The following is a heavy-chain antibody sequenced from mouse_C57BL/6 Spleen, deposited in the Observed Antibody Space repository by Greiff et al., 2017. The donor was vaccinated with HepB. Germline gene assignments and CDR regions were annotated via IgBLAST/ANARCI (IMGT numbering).Heavy chain of an antibody. J-gene: IGHJ4*01. D-gene: IGHD2-2*01. Sequence: QVQLQQPGAELVKPGASVKLSCKASGYTFTSYWMQWVKQRPGQGLEWIGEIDPSDSYTNYNQKFKGKATLTVDTYSSTAYMQLSSLTSEDSAVYYCARREGGYDVGNYAMDYWGQGTSVTVSS. V-gene: IGHV1-50*01. CDR3: ARREGGYDVGNYAMDY. CDR1: GYTFTSYW. CDR2: IDPSDSYT.